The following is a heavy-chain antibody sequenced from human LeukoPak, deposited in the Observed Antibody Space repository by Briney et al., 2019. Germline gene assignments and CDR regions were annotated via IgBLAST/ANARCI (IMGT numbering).Heavy chain of an antibody. J-gene: IGHJ3*02. V-gene: IGHV3-30*03. Sequence: GGSLRLSCAASGFTFSSYGMHWVRQAPGKELEWVAVISYDGSNKYYADSVKGRFTISRDNSKNTLYLQMNSLRAEDTAVYYCVFEGRADAFDIWGQGTMVTVSS. CDR2: ISYDGSNK. D-gene: IGHD3-10*01. CDR3: VFEGRADAFDI. CDR1: GFTFSSYG.